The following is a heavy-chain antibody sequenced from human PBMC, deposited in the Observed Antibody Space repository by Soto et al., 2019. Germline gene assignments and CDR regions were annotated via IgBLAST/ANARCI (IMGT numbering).Heavy chain of an antibody. CDR1: GGSISSYY. CDR2: IYYSGGT. CDR3: ARDRYYYDSSGYYSNWFDP. V-gene: IGHV4-59*01. D-gene: IGHD3-22*01. Sequence: SETLSLTCTVSGGSISSYYWSWIRQPPGKGLEWIGYIYYSGGTNYNPSLKSRVTISVDTSKNQFSLKLSSVTAADTAVYYCARDRYYYDSSGYYSNWFDPWGQGTLVTVSS. J-gene: IGHJ5*02.